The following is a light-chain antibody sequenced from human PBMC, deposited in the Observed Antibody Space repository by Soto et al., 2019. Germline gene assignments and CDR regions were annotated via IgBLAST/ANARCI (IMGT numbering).Light chain of an antibody. CDR3: QQYGRSPPT. CDR1: QSVYKNF. CDR2: GAS. V-gene: IGKV3-20*01. Sequence: EIVLTQSPGTLSLSPGERATLSCRASQSVYKNFLAWYQQKPGQAPRLLINGASNRATGIPDRFSGSGSGTDFYLTIDRLEPEDFAVYFCQQYGRSPPTFGGGTKVAIK. J-gene: IGKJ4*01.